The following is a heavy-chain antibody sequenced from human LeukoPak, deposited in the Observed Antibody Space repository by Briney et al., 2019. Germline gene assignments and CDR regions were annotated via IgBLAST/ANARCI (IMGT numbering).Heavy chain of an antibody. CDR1: GGTFSSSA. D-gene: IGHD6-13*01. CDR2: IIPIFGTA. Sequence: GASVKVSCKASGGTFSSSAISWVRQAPGQGLEWMGGIIPIFGTANYAQKFQGRVTITTDESTSTAYMELSSLRSEDTAVYYCARVSIAAASTLDYWGPGTLVSVSS. CDR3: ARVSIAAASTLDY. J-gene: IGHJ4*02. V-gene: IGHV1-69*05.